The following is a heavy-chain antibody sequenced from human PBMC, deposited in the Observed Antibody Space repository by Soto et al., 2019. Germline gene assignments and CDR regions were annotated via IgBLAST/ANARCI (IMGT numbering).Heavy chain of an antibody. CDR1: GFTFSSYE. CDR3: ASRDYYSGSYY. J-gene: IGHJ4*02. V-gene: IGHV3-48*03. Sequence: GGSLRLSCAASGFTFSSYEMNWVRQAPGKGLEWVSYISSSGSTIYYADSVKGRFTISRDNAKNSLYLQMNSLRADDTAVYYCASRDYYSGSYYWGQGTLVTVSS. D-gene: IGHD1-26*01. CDR2: ISSSGSTI.